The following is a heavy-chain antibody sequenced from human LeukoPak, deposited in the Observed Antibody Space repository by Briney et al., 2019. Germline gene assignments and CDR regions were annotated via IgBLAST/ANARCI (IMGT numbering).Heavy chain of an antibody. Sequence: GGSLRLSCTASGFPFSDYSMNWVRQAPGKGLEWISYIGISSGDTKYADSVKGRFTISADDARNSLYLQMNSLRVEDTAVYYCARDHNYAFDNWGQGTLVSVSS. CDR1: GFPFSDYS. V-gene: IGHV3-21*05. J-gene: IGHJ4*02. CDR2: IGISSGDT. D-gene: IGHD1-1*01. CDR3: ARDHNYAFDN.